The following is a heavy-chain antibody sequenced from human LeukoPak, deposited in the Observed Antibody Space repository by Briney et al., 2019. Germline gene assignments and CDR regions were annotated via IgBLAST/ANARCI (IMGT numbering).Heavy chain of an antibody. D-gene: IGHD3-22*01. CDR2: ISYEGSNK. V-gene: IGHV3-30*18. Sequence: PGGSLRLSCAASGFTLSYYGMHWVRQAPGKGLEWVEVISYEGSNKYYADSVKGRFTISRDNTKNTLYLQMNSLRAEDTAVYYCAKPYYYDRSGSGVNHFDYWGQGTLVTVSS. J-gene: IGHJ4*02. CDR1: GFTLSYYG. CDR3: AKPYYYDRSGSGVNHFDY.